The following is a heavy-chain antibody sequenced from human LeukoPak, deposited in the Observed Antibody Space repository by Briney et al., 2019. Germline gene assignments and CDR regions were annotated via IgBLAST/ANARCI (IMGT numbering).Heavy chain of an antibody. CDR1: GFNFSDKH. Sequence: AGGSLRLSCAASGFNFSDKHMSWVRQAPGKGLEWVSYISGRGYTIYYADSVKGRFTISRDNAKNFLFLQMTSLRAEDTAVYYCASQEGVRYFDYWGQGTLVTVSS. CDR2: ISGRGYTI. V-gene: IGHV3-11*01. CDR3: ASQEGVRYFDY. D-gene: IGHD3-10*01. J-gene: IGHJ4*02.